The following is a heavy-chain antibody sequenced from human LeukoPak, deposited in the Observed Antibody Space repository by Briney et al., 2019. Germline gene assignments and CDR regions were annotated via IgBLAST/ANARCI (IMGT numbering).Heavy chain of an antibody. CDR1: GFIFSSYA. Sequence: GGSLRLSCAASGFIFSSYAMSWVRQAPGKGLEWVSALSGSGGNTYYADSVKGRFTISRDNSKSTLYLQMNSLRAEDTAVYYCARDQRYCSSSSCPWEPFDYWGQGTLVTVSS. V-gene: IGHV3-23*01. D-gene: IGHD2-2*01. J-gene: IGHJ4*02. CDR2: LSGSGGNT. CDR3: ARDQRYCSSSSCPWEPFDY.